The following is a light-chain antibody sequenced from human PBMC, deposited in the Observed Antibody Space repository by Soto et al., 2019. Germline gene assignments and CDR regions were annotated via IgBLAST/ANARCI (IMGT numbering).Light chain of an antibody. CDR1: SSDVGSYNR. V-gene: IGLV2-18*02. CDR2: EVS. Sequence: QSALTQPPSVSGSPGQSVTISCTGTSSDVGSYNRVSWYQQFPGTAPKLMIYEVSNRPSGVPDRFSGSKSGNTASLTISGLQAEDEADYYCSSHTSSSTWVFGGGTQLTVL. J-gene: IGLJ3*02. CDR3: SSHTSSSTWV.